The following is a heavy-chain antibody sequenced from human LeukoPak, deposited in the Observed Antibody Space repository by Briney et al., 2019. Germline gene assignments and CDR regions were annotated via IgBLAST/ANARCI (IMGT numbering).Heavy chain of an antibody. CDR2: IYSGGRT. CDR1: GFTVSSNY. Sequence: GGSLRLSCAASGFTVSSNYMSWVRQAPGKGLEWVSVIYSGGRTYYADSVKGRFTISRDNSKNTVYLQMNSLRVEDTAVYYCARGAMIVPFNWGQGTLVTVSS. D-gene: IGHD3-22*01. V-gene: IGHV3-66*01. J-gene: IGHJ4*02. CDR3: ARGAMIVPFN.